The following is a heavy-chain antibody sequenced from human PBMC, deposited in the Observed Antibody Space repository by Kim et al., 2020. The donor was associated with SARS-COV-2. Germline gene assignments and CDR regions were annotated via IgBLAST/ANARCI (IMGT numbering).Heavy chain of an antibody. D-gene: IGHD5-18*01. CDR1: GYTFTGYY. Sequence: ASVKVSCKASGYTFTGYYMHWVRQAPGQGLEWMGWINPNSGGTNYAQKFQGRVTMTRDTSISTAYMELSRLRSDDTAVYYCATGHREYSYGYPDKSFDYWGQGTLVTVSS. CDR2: INPNSGGT. J-gene: IGHJ4*02. CDR3: ATGHREYSYGYPDKSFDY. V-gene: IGHV1-2*02.